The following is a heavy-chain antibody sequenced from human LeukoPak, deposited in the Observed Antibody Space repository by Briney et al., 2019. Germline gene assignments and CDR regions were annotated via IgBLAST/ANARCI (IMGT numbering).Heavy chain of an antibody. CDR3: ARGSDYDILTGYYAPTDYYYYGMDV. Sequence: ASVKVSCKASGYTFTSYGISWVRQAPGQGLEWMGWISAYNGNTNYAQKLQGGVTMTTDTSTSTAYMELRSLRSDDTAVYYCARGSDYDILTGYYAPTDYYYYGMDVWGQGTTVTVSS. V-gene: IGHV1-18*01. J-gene: IGHJ6*02. CDR2: ISAYNGNT. CDR1: GYTFTSYG. D-gene: IGHD3-9*01.